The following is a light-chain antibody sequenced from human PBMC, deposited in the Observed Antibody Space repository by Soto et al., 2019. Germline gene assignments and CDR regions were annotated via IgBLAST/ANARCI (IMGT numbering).Light chain of an antibody. CDR2: NND. V-gene: IGLV1-44*01. Sequence: QTVVTQPPSASGAPGQRVTISCSGSNSNIGTNTVHWYQHVPGTAPKLLIYNNDQRPSGVPDRSSGSKSGTSASLAISGLQAEDEADYYCAAWDARLTDFVFGGGTKLTVL. J-gene: IGLJ3*02. CDR3: AAWDARLTDFV. CDR1: NSNIGTNT.